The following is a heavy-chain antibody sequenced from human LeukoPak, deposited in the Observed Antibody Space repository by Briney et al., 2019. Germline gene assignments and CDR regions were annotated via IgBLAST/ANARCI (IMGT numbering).Heavy chain of an antibody. Sequence: GRSLRLSCAASGFTFSSYAMHWVRQAPGKGLEWAAVISHDGSNKYYADSVKGRFTISRDNSKNTLYLQMNSLRAEDTAVYYCARKDCSSTSCYRYYGMDVWGQGTTVTVSS. CDR3: ARKDCSSTSCYRYYGMDV. D-gene: IGHD2-2*01. V-gene: IGHV3-30-3*01. CDR1: GFTFSSYA. CDR2: ISHDGSNK. J-gene: IGHJ6*02.